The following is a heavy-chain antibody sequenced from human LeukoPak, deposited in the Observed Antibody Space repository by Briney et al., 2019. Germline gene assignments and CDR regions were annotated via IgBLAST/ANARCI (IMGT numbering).Heavy chain of an antibody. D-gene: IGHD3-9*01. J-gene: IGHJ4*02. V-gene: IGHV3-23*01. CDR2: ISGSGGST. Sequence: GGSLTLSCAASGFTFSSYAMSWVRQAPGKGLEWVSAISGSGGSTYYADSMKGRFTISRDNSKNTLYLQMNSLRAEDTAVYYCAKEGDILTGYAGFDYWGQGTLVTVSS. CDR3: AKEGDILTGYAGFDY. CDR1: GFTFSSYA.